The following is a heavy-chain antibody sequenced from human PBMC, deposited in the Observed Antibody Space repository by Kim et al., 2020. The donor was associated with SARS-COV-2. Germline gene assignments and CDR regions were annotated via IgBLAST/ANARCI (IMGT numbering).Heavy chain of an antibody. CDR2: IYHSGST. CDR1: GGSISSSNW. D-gene: IGHD3-16*01. CDR3: ARRGETLGELPSYYYGMDV. V-gene: IGHV4-4*02. Sequence: SETLSLTCAVSGGSISSSNWWSWVRQPPGKGLEWIGEIYHSGSTNYNPSLKSRVTISVDKSKNQFSLKLSSVTAADTAVYYCARRGETLGELPSYYYGMDVWGQGTTVTVSS. J-gene: IGHJ6*02.